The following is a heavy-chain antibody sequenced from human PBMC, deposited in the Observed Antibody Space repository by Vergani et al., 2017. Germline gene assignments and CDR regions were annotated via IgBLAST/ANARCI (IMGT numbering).Heavy chain of an antibody. V-gene: IGHV4-59*01. J-gene: IGHJ5*02. CDR3: GRVSDFYGLGNRLLDL. CDR2: MYHSGSN. Sequence: QVRLQESGPGLVKPSETLSLTCSVSGGSMSGYYWSWIRQPPGKELEWIGYMYHSGSNNYNPSLETLVTISGDTSKNQFSLKLNSVTAADTAVYYCGRVSDFYGLGNRLLDLWGQGILVTVSS. D-gene: IGHD3-10*01. CDR1: GGSMSGYY.